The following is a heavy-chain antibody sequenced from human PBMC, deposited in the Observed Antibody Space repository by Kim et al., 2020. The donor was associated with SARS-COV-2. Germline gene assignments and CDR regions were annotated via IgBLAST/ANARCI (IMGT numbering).Heavy chain of an antibody. CDR2: IYPNNGGT. V-gene: IGHV1-2*02. CDR3: ASDSTRNYFDP. CDR1: GYTFTGYY. J-gene: IGHJ5*02. Sequence: ASVKVSCKASGYTFTGYYIHWVRQAPGQGLEWVGWIYPNNGGTNYAQKFQGRVIMTRDTSISTVYMELTRLTSDDTAVYYCASDSTRNYFDPWGQGTLVTVSS.